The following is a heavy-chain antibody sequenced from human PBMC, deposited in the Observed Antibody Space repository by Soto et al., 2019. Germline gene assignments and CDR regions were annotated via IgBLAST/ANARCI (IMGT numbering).Heavy chain of an antibody. D-gene: IGHD5-18*01. J-gene: IGHJ4*02. V-gene: IGHV4-31*03. CDR1: GGSISSGGYY. CDR2: IYYSGST. Sequence: PSETLSLTCTVSGGSISSGGYYWSWIRQHPGKGLEWIGYIYYSGSTYYNPSLKSRVTISVDTSKNQFSLKLSSVTAADTAVYYCARDTLGYSYAGGFDYWGQGTLVTVSS. CDR3: ARDTLGYSYAGGFDY.